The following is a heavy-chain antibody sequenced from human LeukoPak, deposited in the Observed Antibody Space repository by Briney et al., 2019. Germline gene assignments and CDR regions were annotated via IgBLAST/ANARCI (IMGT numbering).Heavy chain of an antibody. D-gene: IGHD6-13*01. CDR1: GGYISSSSHY. J-gene: IGHJ4*02. Sequence: SETLSLTCTVSGGYISSSSHYWAWIRQPPGRGLEWIGSIYYTGTTFDNPSLKSRVTLSVDTSKNQFSLRLTSVTAADTAFYYCAREEYSSDWYGHDSWGQGTLVTVSS. CDR2: IYYTGTT. CDR3: AREEYSSDWYGHDS. V-gene: IGHV4-39*07.